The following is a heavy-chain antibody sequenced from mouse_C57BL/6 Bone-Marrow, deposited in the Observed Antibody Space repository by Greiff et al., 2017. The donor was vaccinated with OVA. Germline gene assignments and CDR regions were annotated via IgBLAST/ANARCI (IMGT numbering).Heavy chain of an antibody. D-gene: IGHD1-1*01. J-gene: IGHJ4*01. CDR1: GFTFSDYY. Sequence: DVQLVESGGGLVQPGGSLKLSCAASGFTFSDYYMYWVRQTPEKRLEWVAYISNGGGSTYYPDTVKGRFTISRDNAKNTLYLQMSRLKSEDTAMYYCARHRYYYGSSYAMDYWGQGTSVTVSS. V-gene: IGHV5-12*01. CDR2: ISNGGGST. CDR3: ARHRYYYGSSYAMDY.